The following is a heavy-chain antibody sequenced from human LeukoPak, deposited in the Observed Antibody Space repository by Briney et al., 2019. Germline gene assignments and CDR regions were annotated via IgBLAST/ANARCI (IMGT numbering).Heavy chain of an antibody. CDR1: GYTFTTYG. CDR3: ARASVVAAGTRYFLH. Sequence: ASVTVSCKASGYTFTTYGISWVRQAPGQGLEWMGWISAYSGHTNYAQKFQGRVTMTTDTSTSTAYMELGSLRSDDTAVYYCARASVVAAGTRYFLHWGQGTLVTVSS. J-gene: IGHJ1*01. CDR2: ISAYSGHT. V-gene: IGHV1-18*01. D-gene: IGHD6-13*01.